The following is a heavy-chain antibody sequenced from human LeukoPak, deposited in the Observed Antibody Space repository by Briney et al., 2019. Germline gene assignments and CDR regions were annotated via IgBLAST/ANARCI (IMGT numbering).Heavy chain of an antibody. CDR1: GGSISSYY. CDR3: ARTTEGYCRGRSCYSYYYYMDV. V-gene: IGHV4-59*01. Sequence: SETLSLTCSVSGGSISSYYWSWIRQPPGKGLEWIGYIHYSGSTNYNPSLKSRVTISVDTSKNQFSLKLSSVTAADTAVYYCARTTEGYCRGRSCYSYYYYMDVWGKGTTVTVSS. J-gene: IGHJ6*03. D-gene: IGHD2-15*01. CDR2: IHYSGST.